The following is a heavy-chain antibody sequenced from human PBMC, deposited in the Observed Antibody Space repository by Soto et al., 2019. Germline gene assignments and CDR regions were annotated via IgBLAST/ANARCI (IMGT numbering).Heavy chain of an antibody. V-gene: IGHV4-31*02. CDR3: ASSGGPEGDWFDP. Sequence: SETLSLTCSVSGGSIRRRGYYWSWIRQRPGEGLEWIGFVYYSGITDYNPSLKSRVTISADTSKNQFSLSLCSVTAADTAVYYCASSGGPEGDWFDPWGQGILVTVSS. D-gene: IGHD2-15*01. CDR1: GGSIRRRGYY. CDR2: VYYSGIT. J-gene: IGHJ5*02.